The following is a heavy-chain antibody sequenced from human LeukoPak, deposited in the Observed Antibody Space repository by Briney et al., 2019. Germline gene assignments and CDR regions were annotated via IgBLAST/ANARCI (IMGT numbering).Heavy chain of an antibody. Sequence: PGGSLRLSRAASGFSFSNSAMTWVRQAPGKGLEWVSAISGSGGSTYYADSVKGRFTISRDNSKNTLYLQMNSLRAEDTAVYFCAKNHYDTTGYSYWGQGTMVTVSS. CDR3: AKNHYDTTGYSY. V-gene: IGHV3-23*01. CDR2: ISGSGGST. D-gene: IGHD3-22*01. CDR1: GFSFSNSA. J-gene: IGHJ3*01.